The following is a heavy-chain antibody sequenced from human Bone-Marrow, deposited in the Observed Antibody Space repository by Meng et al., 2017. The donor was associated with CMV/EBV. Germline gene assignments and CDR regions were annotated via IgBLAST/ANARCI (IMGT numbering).Heavy chain of an antibody. D-gene: IGHD1-26*01. V-gene: IGHV3-30*03. CDR1: GFTFSSYG. CDR3: AAWDDAFDI. CDR2: ISYDGSNK. J-gene: IGHJ3*02. Sequence: GESLKISCAASGFTFSSYGMHWVRQAPGKGLEWVAVISYDGSNKYYADSVKGRFTISRDNSKNTLYLQMNSLRAEDTAVYYCAAWDDAFDIWDRGTMVTVSS.